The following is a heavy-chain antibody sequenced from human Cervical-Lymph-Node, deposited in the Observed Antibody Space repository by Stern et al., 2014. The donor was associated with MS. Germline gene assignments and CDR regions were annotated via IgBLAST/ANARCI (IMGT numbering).Heavy chain of an antibody. J-gene: IGHJ4*02. CDR3: ARESYYGNVFFDY. V-gene: IGHV1-46*01. D-gene: IGHD3-10*01. CDR2: INPSGGST. Sequence: VQLVESGAEVKKPGASVKVSCKASGYTFTSYQMDWVRQAPGQGLEWMAIINPSGGSTSYAQKFQGRVPMTRDPSTTTFSMELSSLRSDDPAVYYCARESYYGNVFFDYWGQGTLVTVSS. CDR1: GYTFTSYQ.